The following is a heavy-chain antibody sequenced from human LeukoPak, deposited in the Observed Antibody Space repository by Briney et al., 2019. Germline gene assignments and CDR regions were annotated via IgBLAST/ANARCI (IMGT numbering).Heavy chain of an antibody. Sequence: GGSLRLSCAASGFAFDDYAMHWVRQAPGKGLEWVSGINWNSGSIGYADSVKGRFTISRDNAKNSLYLQMNSLRAEDTAVYYCARREWTLYYFDHWGQGTLVTVSS. V-gene: IGHV3-9*01. D-gene: IGHD3-3*01. CDR3: ARREWTLYYFDH. CDR1: GFAFDDYA. J-gene: IGHJ4*02. CDR2: INWNSGSI.